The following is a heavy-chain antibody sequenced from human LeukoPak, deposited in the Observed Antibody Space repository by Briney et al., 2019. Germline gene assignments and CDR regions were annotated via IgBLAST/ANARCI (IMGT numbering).Heavy chain of an antibody. J-gene: IGHJ4*02. CDR3: ARDFPFVREMATIGGDY. D-gene: IGHD5-24*01. V-gene: IGHV4-61*01. CDR1: GGSISSSSYY. Sequence: PSETLSLTCTVSGGSISSSSYYWSWIRQPPGKGLEWIGYIYYSGSTDYNPSLKSRVTISVDTSKNQFSLKLSSVTAADTAVYYCARDFPFVREMATIGGDYWGQGTLVTVSS. CDR2: IYYSGST.